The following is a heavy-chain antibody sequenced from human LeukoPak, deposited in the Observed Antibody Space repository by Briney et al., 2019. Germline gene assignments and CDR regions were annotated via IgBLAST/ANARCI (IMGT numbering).Heavy chain of an antibody. J-gene: IGHJ4*02. V-gene: IGHV4-59*11. CDR2: FSYIGST. CDR3: ARDVGGRDGYNRKALSY. CDR1: GGSIGTHY. D-gene: IGHD5-24*01. Sequence: SETLSLTCTVSGGSIGTHYWSWVRQSPGKGLEWIGYFSYIGSTTSYNPSLKSRVTMSADTSKNEFSLKLTSVTAADTAVYFCARDVGGRDGYNRKALSYWGQGILVTVSS.